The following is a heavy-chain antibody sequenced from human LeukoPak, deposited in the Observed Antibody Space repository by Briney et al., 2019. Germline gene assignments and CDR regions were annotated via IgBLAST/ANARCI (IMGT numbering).Heavy chain of an antibody. CDR2: MNPGSGNT. J-gene: IGHJ6*03. V-gene: IGHV1-8*01. CDR3: ARGGPGNYYYYYMDV. Sequence: ASVKVSCKASGYTFTITDINWVRQATGQGLEWMGWMNPGSGNTGYAHQFQGRVTMTRDTSTSTVYMELSSLRSEDTAVYYCARGGPGNYYYYYMDVWGKGTTVTVSS. CDR1: GYTFTITD.